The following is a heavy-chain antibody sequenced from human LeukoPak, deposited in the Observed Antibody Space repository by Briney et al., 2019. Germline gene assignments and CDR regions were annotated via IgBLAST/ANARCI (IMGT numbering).Heavy chain of an antibody. CDR3: ARDRYTGCDFDY. D-gene: IGHD5-12*01. J-gene: IGHJ4*02. CDR1: GFTFSGYW. CDR2: INSDGRDT. Sequence: GGSLRLSCAASGFTFSGYWMHWVGQGPGKGLVWVSRINSDGRDTSYADSVRGRFTISRDNAKNTLYLKMNSLRAEDTTVYFCARDRYTGCDFDYWGQGTLVTVSS. V-gene: IGHV3-74*01.